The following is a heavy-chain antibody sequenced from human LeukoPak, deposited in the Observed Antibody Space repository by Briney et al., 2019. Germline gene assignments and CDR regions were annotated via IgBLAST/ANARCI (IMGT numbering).Heavy chain of an antibody. CDR2: ISAYNGNT. CDR3: ARGLRRVGANDY. J-gene: IGHJ4*02. CDR1: GYTFTSYG. V-gene: IGHV1-18*01. D-gene: IGHD1-26*01. Sequence: ASVKVSCKASGYTFTSYGISWVRRAPGQGLEWMGWISAYNGNTNYAQKLQGRVTMATDTSTSTAYMELRSLRSGDTAVYYCARGLRRVGANDYWGQGTLVTVSS.